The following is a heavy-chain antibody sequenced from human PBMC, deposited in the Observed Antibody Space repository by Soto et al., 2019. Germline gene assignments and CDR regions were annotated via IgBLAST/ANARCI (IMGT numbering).Heavy chain of an antibody. D-gene: IGHD6-13*01. J-gene: IGHJ6*02. Sequence: QVQMVESGGGVVQPGRSLRLSCAASGFSFENYGMHWVRQAPGRGLEWVAIIWYDGSNKYYADSVKGRFTISRDNSKNTLYLQMNSLRAEDTAVYYCARDIALQHYYYYGMDVWGQGTTVTVSS. V-gene: IGHV3-30*19. CDR1: GFSFENYG. CDR2: IWYDGSNK. CDR3: ARDIALQHYYYYGMDV.